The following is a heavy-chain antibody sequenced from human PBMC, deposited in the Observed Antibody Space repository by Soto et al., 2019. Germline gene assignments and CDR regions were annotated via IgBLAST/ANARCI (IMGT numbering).Heavy chain of an antibody. CDR1: GITFKDAW. V-gene: IGHV3-15*01. J-gene: IGHJ4*02. D-gene: IGHD1-1*01. CDR2: IKSYGSGGTT. CDR3: VWNTRAEVSGR. Sequence: DVQLVESGGGLGMPGGSLRLSCLVSGITFKDAWMSWVRQAPGKGLYWVARIKSYGSGGTTDYTQAVKGRFTISRDDSQSTVHLQMNSLRNEDTAVYFCVWNTRAEVSGRWGQGTLVTVSS.